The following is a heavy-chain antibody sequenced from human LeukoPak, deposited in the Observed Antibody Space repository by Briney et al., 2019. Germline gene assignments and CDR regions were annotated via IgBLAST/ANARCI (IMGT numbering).Heavy chain of an antibody. J-gene: IGHJ5*02. CDR3: ARDRGSIVVAPAAMPSGPLRP. CDR1: GYTFTSYA. Sequence: ASVKVSCKASGYTFTSYAMHWVRQAPGQRLEWMGWINAGNGNTKYSQKFQGRVTITRDTSASTAYMELSSLRSEDTAVYYCARDRGSIVVAPAAMPSGPLRPWGQGTLVTVSS. V-gene: IGHV1-3*01. D-gene: IGHD2-2*01. CDR2: INAGNGNT.